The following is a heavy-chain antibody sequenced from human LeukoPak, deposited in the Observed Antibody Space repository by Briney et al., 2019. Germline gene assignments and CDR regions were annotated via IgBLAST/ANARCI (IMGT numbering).Heavy chain of an antibody. J-gene: IGHJ6*02. CDR1: GFTFSNYG. D-gene: IGHD2-15*01. CDR2: ISYDGTNK. CDR3: AKERLPRSYGMDV. Sequence: QPGRSLRLSCAASGFTFSNYGMHWVRQAPGKGLEWVAVISYDGTNKYYADSVKGRFTISRDNSKNTLYLQVNSLRAEDTAVYYCAKERLPRSYGMDVWGQGTTVTVSS. V-gene: IGHV3-30*18.